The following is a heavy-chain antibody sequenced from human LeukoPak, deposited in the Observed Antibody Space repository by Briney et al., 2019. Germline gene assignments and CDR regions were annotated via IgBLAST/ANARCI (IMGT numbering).Heavy chain of an antibody. Sequence: GGSLRLSCATSGFTFSNYGMNWVRHAPGKGLEWVSGIIPSGVTTYYADSVKGRFAISRDNSKNTVYLQMNSLRAEDTAVYYCARGWKYCSGGSCYDWFDPWGQGTLVTVSS. D-gene: IGHD2-15*01. CDR1: GFTFSNYG. V-gene: IGHV3-23*01. CDR3: ARGWKYCSGGSCYDWFDP. CDR2: IIPSGVTT. J-gene: IGHJ5*02.